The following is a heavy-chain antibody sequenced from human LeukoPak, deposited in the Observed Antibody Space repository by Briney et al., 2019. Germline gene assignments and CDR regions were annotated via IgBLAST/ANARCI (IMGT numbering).Heavy chain of an antibody. CDR1: GLLFEDYG. J-gene: IGHJ6*02. V-gene: IGHV3-9*01. CDR3: AKTGGGHRSYHYYGMDV. D-gene: IGHD3-16*02. CDR2: MSWNSGSI. Sequence: GGSLRLSCVASGLLFEDYGMHWVRQAPGKGLEWVSGMSWNSGSIDYADSVKGRFTISRDNAKNTLYLQMNSLRVEDTALYYCAKTGGGHRSYHYYGMDVWGQGTTVIVS.